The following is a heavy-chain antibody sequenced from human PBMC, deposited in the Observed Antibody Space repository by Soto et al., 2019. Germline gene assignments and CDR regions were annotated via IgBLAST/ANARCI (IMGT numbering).Heavy chain of an antibody. J-gene: IGHJ4*02. D-gene: IGHD3-10*01. CDR2: ISSSSSYI. CDR3: ARHLWDYYYGSGSYYSTAFDY. Sequence: GGSLRLSCAASGFTFSSYSMNWVRQAPGKGLEWVSSISSSSSYIYYADSVKGRFTISRDNAKNSLYLQMNSLRAEDTAVYYCARHLWDYYYGSGSYYSTAFDYWGQGTLVTVSS. CDR1: GFTFSSYS. V-gene: IGHV3-21*01.